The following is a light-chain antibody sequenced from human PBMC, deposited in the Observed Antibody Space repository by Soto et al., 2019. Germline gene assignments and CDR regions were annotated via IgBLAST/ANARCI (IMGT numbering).Light chain of an antibody. V-gene: IGKV4-1*01. CDR1: QSISYSSNKKNQ. CDR2: WAS. J-gene: IGKJ5*01. CDR3: QQYHSVPVT. Sequence: DIVMTQSPDSLAVSLGDRATINCKSSQSISYSSNKKNQLAWYQQKPGQPPQLLIYWASTRESGVPDRFSGSGSGTDFTLTISSLQAEDVAVYYCQQYHSVPVTFGQGTRLEIK.